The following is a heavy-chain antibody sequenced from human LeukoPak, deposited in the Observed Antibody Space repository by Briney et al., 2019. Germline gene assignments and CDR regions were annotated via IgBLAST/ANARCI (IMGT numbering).Heavy chain of an antibody. D-gene: IGHD6-6*01. V-gene: IGHV1-8*01. J-gene: IGHJ4*02. CDR2: MNPKTGNT. CDR1: GYTFTNFD. Sequence: VASVKVSCKASGYTFTNFDINWVRQATGQGLEWMGWMNPKTGNTGSAQKLQGRVTMTTDTSTSTAYMELRSLRSDDTAIYYCVKGQGEYTRSSFDYWGQGSLVTVSS. CDR3: VKGQGEYTRSSFDY.